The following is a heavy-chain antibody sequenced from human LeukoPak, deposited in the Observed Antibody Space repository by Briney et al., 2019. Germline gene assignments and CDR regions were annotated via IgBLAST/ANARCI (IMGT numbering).Heavy chain of an antibody. V-gene: IGHV3-23*01. CDR3: TKDSEVTIFGVATY. Sequence: PGGSLRLSCAASGFTFSSYAMSWVRQAPGKGLEWVSAISGSGGSTYYADSVKGRFTISRDNSKNTLYLQMNSLRAEDTAVYYCTKDSEVTIFGVATYWGQGTLVTVSS. CDR1: GFTFSSYA. CDR2: ISGSGGST. J-gene: IGHJ4*02. D-gene: IGHD3-3*01.